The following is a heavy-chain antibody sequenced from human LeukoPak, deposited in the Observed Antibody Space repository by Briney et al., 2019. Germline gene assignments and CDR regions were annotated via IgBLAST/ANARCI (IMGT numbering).Heavy chain of an antibody. D-gene: IGHD6-13*01. J-gene: IGHJ5*02. CDR1: GGSISSYY. CDR2: IYTSGST. CDR3: ARDLSSSWGIIRFDP. Sequence: SETLSLTCTVSGGSISSYYWSWIRQPAGKGLEWIGRIYTSGSTNYNPSLKSRVTMSVDTSKNQFSLKLSSVTAADTAVYYCARDLSSSWGIIRFDPWGQGTLVTVSS. V-gene: IGHV4-4*07.